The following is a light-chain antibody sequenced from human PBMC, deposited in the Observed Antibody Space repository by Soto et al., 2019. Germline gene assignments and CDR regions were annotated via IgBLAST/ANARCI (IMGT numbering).Light chain of an antibody. CDR1: SSNIGSNP. Sequence: QSVLTQPPSASGTPGQRVTISCSGSSSNIGSNPVNWYQQLPGTAPKLLIYSDDHRSSGVPDRFSGSKSGTSASLAIDGLQSEDEADYCCASWDDSLGGDWVFGGGTKLTVL. V-gene: IGLV1-44*01. J-gene: IGLJ3*02. CDR3: ASWDDSLGGDWV. CDR2: SDD.